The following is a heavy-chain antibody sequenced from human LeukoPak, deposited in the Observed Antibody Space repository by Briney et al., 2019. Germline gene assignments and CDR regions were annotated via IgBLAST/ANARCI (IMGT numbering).Heavy chain of an antibody. D-gene: IGHD3-3*01. J-gene: IGHJ4*02. Sequence: SETLSLTCTVSGDSISSGDYYWSWIRQPAGKGLEWIGYIYYSGSTNYNPSLKSRVTISVDTSKNQFSLKLSSVTAADTAVYYCARGSDYDFWSGLAPFDYWGQGTLVTVSS. CDR3: ARGSDYDFWSGLAPFDY. CDR1: GDSISSGDYY. V-gene: IGHV4-61*10. CDR2: IYYSGST.